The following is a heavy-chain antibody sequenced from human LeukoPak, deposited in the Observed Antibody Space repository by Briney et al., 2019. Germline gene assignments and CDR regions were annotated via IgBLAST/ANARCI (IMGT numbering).Heavy chain of an antibody. CDR3: ARVRLGELSTIDY. D-gene: IGHD3-16*02. CDR1: GFTFSSYG. CDR2: IWYDGSNK. J-gene: IGHJ4*02. V-gene: IGHV3-33*01. Sequence: PGRSLRLSCVASGFTFSSYGMHWVRQAPGKGLEWVAVIWYDGSNKYYADSVKGRFTISRDNSKNTLYLQMNSLRAEDTAVCYCARVRLGELSTIDYWGQGALVIVSS.